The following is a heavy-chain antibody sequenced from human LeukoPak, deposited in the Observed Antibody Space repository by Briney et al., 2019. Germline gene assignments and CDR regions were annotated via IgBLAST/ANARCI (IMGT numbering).Heavy chain of an antibody. CDR1: GGSFSGYY. J-gene: IGHJ3*02. D-gene: IGHD3-22*01. V-gene: IGHV3-23*01. CDR2: ISGSGGST. CDR3: AKDGRITMIVVVITKDAFDI. Sequence: PSETLSLTCAVYGGSFSGYYWSWVRQAPGKGLEWVSAISGSGGSTYYADSVKGRFTISRDNSKNTLYLQMNSLRAEDTAVYYCAKDGRITMIVVVITKDAFDIWGQGTMVTVSS.